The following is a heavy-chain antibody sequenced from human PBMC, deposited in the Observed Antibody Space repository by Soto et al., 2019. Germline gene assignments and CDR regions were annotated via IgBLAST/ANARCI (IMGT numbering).Heavy chain of an antibody. CDR1: GYTFTSYG. J-gene: IGHJ4*02. CDR3: ATRPYSSSWYYFDY. CDR2: ISAYNGNT. D-gene: IGHD6-13*01. V-gene: IGHV1-18*01. Sequence: QVQLVQSGAEVKKPGASVKVSYKASGYTFTSYGISWVRQAPGQGLEWMGWISAYNGNTNYAQKLQGRVTMTTDTSTSTAYMELRSLRSDNTAVYYCATRPYSSSWYYFDYWGQGTLVTVSS.